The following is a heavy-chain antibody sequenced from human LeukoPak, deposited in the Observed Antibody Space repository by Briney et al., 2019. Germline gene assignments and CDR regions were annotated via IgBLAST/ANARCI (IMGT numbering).Heavy chain of an antibody. V-gene: IGHV1-69*05. CDR3: ARASGGDCCTFDY. D-gene: IGHD2-21*02. J-gene: IGHJ4*02. CDR1: GGTFSSYA. Sequence: GASVKVSCKASGGTFSSYAISWVRQAPGQGLEWMGRIIPIFGTANYAQKFQGRVTITTDESTSTAYMELSSLRSEDTAVYYCARASGGDCCTFDYGGQGTLVTVSS. CDR2: IIPIFGTA.